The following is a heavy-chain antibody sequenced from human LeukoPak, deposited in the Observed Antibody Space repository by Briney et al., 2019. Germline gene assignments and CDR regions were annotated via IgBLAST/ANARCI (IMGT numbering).Heavy chain of an antibody. D-gene: IGHD4-17*01. CDR3: TRMTTGRDY. Sequence: PSETLSLTCAVSGVSFDDYYWSWVRQTPGKGLEWLGEINHSGYTNDSPSLKSRVTLSIDTSNKQFSLNLRSVTVADAGIYYCTRMTTGRDYWGQGTLVTVSS. J-gene: IGHJ4*02. CDR2: INHSGYT. V-gene: IGHV4-34*01. CDR1: GVSFDDYY.